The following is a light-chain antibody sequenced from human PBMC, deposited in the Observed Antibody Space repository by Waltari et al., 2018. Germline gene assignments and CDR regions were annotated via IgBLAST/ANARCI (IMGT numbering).Light chain of an antibody. Sequence: DIQLTQSPSFLSASVGDRVPITYRASQGISSYLAWYQQHPGEAPKLLISAATTLQSGVPSRFSGSGSGTEFTLTIRSLQPEDFATYYCQQLNSFPYTFGQGTKLDIK. CDR1: QGISSY. CDR2: AAT. V-gene: IGKV1-9*01. CDR3: QQLNSFPYT. J-gene: IGKJ2*01.